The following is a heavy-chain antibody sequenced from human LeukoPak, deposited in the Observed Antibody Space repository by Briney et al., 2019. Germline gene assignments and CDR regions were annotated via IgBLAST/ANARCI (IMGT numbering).Heavy chain of an antibody. CDR1: GGSISSSSYY. CDR2: IYYSGNT. Sequence: PSETLSLTCTVSGGSISSSSYYWGWIRQPPGKGLEWIGSIYYSGNTYYNPSLKSRVTISVDTSKNQFSLKLSSVTAADTAVYYCARAVGGYSGIPCYYYMDVWGKGTTVTVSS. CDR3: ARAVGGYSGIPCYYYMDV. J-gene: IGHJ6*03. V-gene: IGHV4-39*07. D-gene: IGHD1-26*01.